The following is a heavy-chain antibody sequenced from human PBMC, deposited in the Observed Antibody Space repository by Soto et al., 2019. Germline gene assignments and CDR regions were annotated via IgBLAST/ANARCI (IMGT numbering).Heavy chain of an antibody. J-gene: IGHJ6*02. D-gene: IGHD6-13*01. Sequence: GGSLRLSCAASGFTVSSNYMSWVRQAPGKGLEWVSVIYSGGSTYYADSVKGRFTISRDDPQNSLFLQMDSLRPEDTAVYFCAKDWDGFTVTGYTYGMDVWGQGTTVTVSS. V-gene: IGHV3-53*05. CDR2: IYSGGST. CDR1: GFTVSSNY. CDR3: AKDWDGFTVTGYTYGMDV.